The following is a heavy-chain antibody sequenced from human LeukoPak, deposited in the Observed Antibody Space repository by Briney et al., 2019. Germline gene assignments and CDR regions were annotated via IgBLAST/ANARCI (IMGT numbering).Heavy chain of an antibody. CDR2: INSDGSRT. CDR1: GFTFSSYW. V-gene: IGHV3-74*01. Sequence: GGSLRLSCAASGFTFSSYWMHWVRQAPGKGLVWVSRINSDGSRTTYADSVKGRFTTSRDNAKNTLYLQMNSLRAEDTAVYYCASGIGVYVDYWGQGSLVTVSS. CDR3: ASGIGVYVDY. J-gene: IGHJ4*02. D-gene: IGHD6-19*01.